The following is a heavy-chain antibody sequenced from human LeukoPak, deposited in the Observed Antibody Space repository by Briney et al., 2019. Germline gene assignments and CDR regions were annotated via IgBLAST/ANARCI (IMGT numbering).Heavy chain of an antibody. CDR1: GGSFSGYY. Sequence: PSETLSLTCAVYGGSFSGYYWSWIRQHPGKGLEWIGYIYYSGSTYYNPSLKSRVTISVDTSKNQFSLKLSSVTAADTAVYYCARETGVPVIDYWGQGTLVTVSS. J-gene: IGHJ4*02. CDR3: ARETGVPVIDY. V-gene: IGHV4-31*11. CDR2: IYYSGST.